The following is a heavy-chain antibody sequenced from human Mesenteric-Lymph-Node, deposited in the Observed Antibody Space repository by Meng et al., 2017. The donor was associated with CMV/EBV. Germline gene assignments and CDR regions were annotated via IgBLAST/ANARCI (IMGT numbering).Heavy chain of an antibody. CDR2: IYPGDSDT. CDR3: ARHNGRGIAARPFDY. Sequence: GESLKISCKGSGYSFTTYWIGWVRQMPGKGLEWMGNIYPGDSDTRYSPSFQGQVTISADKSISTAYLQWSSLKASDTAMYYCARHNGRGIAARPFDYWGQGTLVTVSS. D-gene: IGHD6-6*01. V-gene: IGHV5-51*01. J-gene: IGHJ4*02. CDR1: GYSFTTYW.